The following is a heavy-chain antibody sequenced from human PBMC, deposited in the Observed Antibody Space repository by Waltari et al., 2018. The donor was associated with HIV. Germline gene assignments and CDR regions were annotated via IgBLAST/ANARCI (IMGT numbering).Heavy chain of an antibody. D-gene: IGHD6-13*01. V-gene: IGHV4-61*01. Sequence: QVQLQASGPGLLKPSETLSLTCTVSGGSVSSGSSYWTWIRQSPGKGLEWIGYIYYRGSPKYNPSLKSRVTISVDSSKNQFSLRLNSLTAADTAVYYCARYPLAADGDSYYFMDVWGKGTTVTVSS. CDR3: ARYPLAADGDSYYFMDV. J-gene: IGHJ6*03. CDR2: IYYRGSP. CDR1: GGSVSSGSSY.